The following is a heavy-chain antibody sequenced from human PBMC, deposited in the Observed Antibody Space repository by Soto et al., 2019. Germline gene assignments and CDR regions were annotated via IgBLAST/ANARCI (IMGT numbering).Heavy chain of an antibody. CDR1: RFTFSAYE. D-gene: IGHD5-12*01. CDR2: ISTSGSTV. J-gene: IGHJ4*02. Sequence: GGSLRLSCAASRFTFSAYEMHWFRQAPGKGLEWVSYISTSGSTVYYADSVKGRFTVSRDNTRNSLYLQMDSLRDEDTALYYCVRYCGTTLCNGVATRTFDYWGQGALVTVSS. V-gene: IGHV3-48*03. CDR3: VRYCGTTLCNGVATRTFDY.